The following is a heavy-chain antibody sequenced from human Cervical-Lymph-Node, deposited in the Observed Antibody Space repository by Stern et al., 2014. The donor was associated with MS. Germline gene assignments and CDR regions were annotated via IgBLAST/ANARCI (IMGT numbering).Heavy chain of an antibody. Sequence: QVQLVQSGAEVKKPGSSVKVSCKASGGTFSIYTFSWVRQAPGQGLEWMGRIIPILGRVNYAQKFPGRITITADKPTNTAYMEMNTLRSEDTAVYYCATDSDYMTGYQGYFDYWGQGTRVTVSS. CDR2: IIPILGRV. J-gene: IGHJ4*02. CDR1: GGTFSIYT. CDR3: ATDSDYMTGYQGYFDY. D-gene: IGHD3-9*01. V-gene: IGHV1-69*09.